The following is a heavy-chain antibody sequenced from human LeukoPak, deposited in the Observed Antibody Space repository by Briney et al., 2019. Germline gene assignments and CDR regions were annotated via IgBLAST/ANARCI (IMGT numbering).Heavy chain of an antibody. CDR1: GYTFTGYY. V-gene: IGHV1-2*02. CDR3: AREGNGLLSKDLDY. CDR2: INPRDSAT. Sequence: GASVKVSCKASGYTFTGYYLHWVRQAPGQGLEWVGYINPRDSATNSPPNFRGRVTMTTDASSSTVYMELSRLTSDDTAIYYCAREGNGLLSKDLDYWGQGTLVTVSS. J-gene: IGHJ4*02. D-gene: IGHD2-15*01.